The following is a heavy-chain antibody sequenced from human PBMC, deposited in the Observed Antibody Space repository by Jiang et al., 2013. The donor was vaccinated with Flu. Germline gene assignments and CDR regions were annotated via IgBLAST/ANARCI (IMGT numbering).Heavy chain of an antibody. Sequence: WIRQHPGKGLEWIGYIYYSGSTYYNPSLKSRVTISVDTSKNQFSLKLSSVTAADTAVYYCARDSVGRYSSSSESDGDYWGQGTLVTVSS. CDR3: ARDSVGRYSSSSESDGDY. J-gene: IGHJ4*02. D-gene: IGHD6-6*01. V-gene: IGHV4-31*02. CDR2: IYYSGST.